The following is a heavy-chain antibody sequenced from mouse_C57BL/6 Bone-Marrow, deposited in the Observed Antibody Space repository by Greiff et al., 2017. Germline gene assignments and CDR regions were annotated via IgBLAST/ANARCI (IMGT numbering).Heavy chain of an antibody. Sequence: QVQLQQSGAELVRPGTSVKVSCKASGYAFTNYLIEWVKQRPGQGLEWIGVINPGSGGTNYNEKFKGKATLTAAKSSSTAYMQLSSLTSEDSAVYFCARSKNWGAWFAYWCQGTLVTVSA. J-gene: IGHJ3*01. CDR3: ARSKNWGAWFAY. D-gene: IGHD4-1*01. CDR2: INPGSGGT. CDR1: GYAFTNYL. V-gene: IGHV1-54*01.